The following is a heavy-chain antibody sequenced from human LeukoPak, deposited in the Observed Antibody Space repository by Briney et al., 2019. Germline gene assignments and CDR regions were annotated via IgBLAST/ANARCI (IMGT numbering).Heavy chain of an antibody. V-gene: IGHV3-21*01. CDR3: IRDMYTTSSARGAY. D-gene: IGHD6-6*01. CDR2: ISSSSSYI. J-gene: IGHJ4*02. CDR1: GFTFSSYS. Sequence: NPGGSLRLSCAASGFTFSSYSMNWVRQAPGKGLEWVSSISSSSSYIYYADSVKGRFTISRDNAKNSLYLQMNSLRVEDTAVYYCIRDMYTTSSARGAYWGQGTLVTVSS.